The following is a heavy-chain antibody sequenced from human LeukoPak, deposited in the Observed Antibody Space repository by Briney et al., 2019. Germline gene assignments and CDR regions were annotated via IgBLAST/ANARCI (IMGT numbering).Heavy chain of an antibody. J-gene: IGHJ4*02. D-gene: IGHD3-10*01. CDR1: GFTFSSYA. V-gene: IGHV3-23*01. Sequence: GGSLRLSCAASGFTFSSYAMSWVRQAPGKGLEWVSAISGSGGSTYYADSVKGRFTISRDNSKNTLYLQMNSLRAEDTAVYYCEKIWFGELLAFDYWGQGTLVTVSS. CDR2: ISGSGGST. CDR3: EKIWFGELLAFDY.